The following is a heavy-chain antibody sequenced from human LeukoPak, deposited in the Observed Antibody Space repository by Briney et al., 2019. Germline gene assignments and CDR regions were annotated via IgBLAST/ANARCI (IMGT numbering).Heavy chain of an antibody. J-gene: IGHJ4*02. CDR1: GFTFSSYE. V-gene: IGHV3-48*03. D-gene: IGHD5-24*01. CDR2: VSSSGTTT. Sequence: GGSLRLSCAASGFTFSSYEMNWVRQAPGKGLEWVSYVSSSGTTTYYADSVKGRFAISRDNGKNLVSLQMNSLRDEDTAVYYCARADRDGNKRFLDWGQGTLVTVSS. CDR3: ARADRDGNKRFLD.